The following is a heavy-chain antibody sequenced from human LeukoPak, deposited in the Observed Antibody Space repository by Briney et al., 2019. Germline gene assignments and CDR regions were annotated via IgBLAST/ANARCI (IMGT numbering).Heavy chain of an antibody. D-gene: IGHD4-23*01. CDR2: INHSGST. CDR1: GGSFSGYY. J-gene: IGHJ4*02. CDR3: ARDLDYGSNSGFDY. Sequence: PSETLSLTCAVYGGSFSGYYWSWIRQPPGKGLEWIGEINHSGSTNYNPSLKSRVTISVDTSKNQFSLKLSSVTAADTAVYYCARDLDYGSNSGFDYWGQGTLVTVSS. V-gene: IGHV4-34*01.